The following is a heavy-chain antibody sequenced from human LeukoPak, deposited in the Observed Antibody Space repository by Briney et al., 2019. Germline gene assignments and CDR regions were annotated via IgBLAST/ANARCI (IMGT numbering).Heavy chain of an antibody. D-gene: IGHD3-22*01. CDR2: INTNTGNS. Sequence: ASVKVSCKASGYTFTSYAMNWVRQAPGQGREWMGWINTNTGNSTYAQGFTGRFVFSLDTSVSTAYLQISSLKAEDTAVYYCARDLTYDSSGYYPFGADYWGQGTLVTVSS. J-gene: IGHJ4*02. CDR3: ARDLTYDSSGYYPFGADY. V-gene: IGHV7-4-1*02. CDR1: GYTFTSYA.